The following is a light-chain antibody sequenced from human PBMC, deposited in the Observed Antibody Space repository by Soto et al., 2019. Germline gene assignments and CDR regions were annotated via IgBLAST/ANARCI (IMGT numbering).Light chain of an antibody. V-gene: IGLV2-14*01. CDR1: SSDVGGFNY. CDR2: EVS. Sequence: QSALTQPASVSGSPGQSITISCTGTSSDVGGFNYVSWYQQHPGKAPKLMIYEVSNRPSGISNRFSGSKSGNTASLTISGLQDEDEADYYCSSYTISALVFGGGTKLTVL. CDR3: SSYTISALV. J-gene: IGLJ2*01.